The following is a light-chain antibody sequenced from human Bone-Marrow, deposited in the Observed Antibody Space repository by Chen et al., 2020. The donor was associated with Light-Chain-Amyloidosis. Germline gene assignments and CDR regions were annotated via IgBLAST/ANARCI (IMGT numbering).Light chain of an antibody. J-gene: IGLJ3*02. CDR1: SGSIATNY. CDR2: EDD. V-gene: IGLV6-57*01. CDR3: QSYQVISQGV. Sequence: NFMLTQPHSVSESPGKTVIISCTRSSGSIATNYVQWYQQRPGSSPTTVIYEDDQRPSGVPDRFSGSLDMSANSASLTISGLKTEDEADYYCQSYQVISQGVFGGGTKLTVL.